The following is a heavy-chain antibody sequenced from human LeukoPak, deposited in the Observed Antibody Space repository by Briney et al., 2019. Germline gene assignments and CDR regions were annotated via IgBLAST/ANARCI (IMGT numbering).Heavy chain of an antibody. V-gene: IGHV3-23*01. CDR2: MSGSGDYT. J-gene: IGHJ4*02. D-gene: IGHD2-8*01. CDR1: GFIFNNYA. CDR3: AKDRPNYYGTNGQYYTRNGDY. Sequence: GGSLRLSCAASGFIFNNYAMNWIRQAPGKGLEGVSSMSGSGDYTFYADSEKGRFTISRDNSKDTLYLQMNSLRVDDKAIYYCAKDRPNYYGTNGQYYTRNGDYWGQGTLVSVSS.